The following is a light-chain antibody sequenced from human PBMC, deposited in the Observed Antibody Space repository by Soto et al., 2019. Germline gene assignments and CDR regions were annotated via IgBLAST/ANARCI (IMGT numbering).Light chain of an antibody. Sequence: EIVMTQSPATLSVSPGETATLSCRASQSVTYNLAWYQQKPGQGPRLLIYGAFTRATGIPARFSGSGSGTEVTLTISSLQSEDCAVYYCQQYKNWPPLTFGGGTKVEI. V-gene: IGKV3-15*01. J-gene: IGKJ4*01. CDR3: QQYKNWPPLT. CDR2: GAF. CDR1: QSVTYN.